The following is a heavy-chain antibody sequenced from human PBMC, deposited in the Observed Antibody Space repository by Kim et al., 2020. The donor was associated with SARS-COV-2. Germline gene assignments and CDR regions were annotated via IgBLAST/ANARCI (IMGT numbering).Heavy chain of an antibody. D-gene: IGHD1-26*01. V-gene: IGHV3-33*01. CDR2: IWYDGSNK. CDR3: ARDLLVGATSYGVDV. CDR1: GFTFSSYG. J-gene: IGHJ6*02. Sequence: GGSLRLSCAASGFTFSSYGMHWVRQAPGKGLEWVAVIWYDGSNKYYADAVKGRFTISRDNSKNTLYLQMKILRAEDTAVYYCARDLLVGATSYGVDVWGQGTTAAVSS.